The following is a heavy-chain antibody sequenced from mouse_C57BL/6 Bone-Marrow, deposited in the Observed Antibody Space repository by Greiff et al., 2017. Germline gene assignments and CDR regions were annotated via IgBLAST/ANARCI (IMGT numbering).Heavy chain of an antibody. V-gene: IGHV1-81*01. CDR1: GYTFTSYG. D-gene: IGHD1-1*01. Sequence: QVQLQQSGAELARPGASVKLSCKASGYTFTSYGISWVKQRTGQGLEWIGEIYPRSGNTYYNEKFKGKATLTADKSSSTAYMALRSLTSEDSSVYFCARENYYGSGTYWGQGTLVTVSA. CDR2: IYPRSGNT. J-gene: IGHJ3*01. CDR3: ARENYYGSGTY.